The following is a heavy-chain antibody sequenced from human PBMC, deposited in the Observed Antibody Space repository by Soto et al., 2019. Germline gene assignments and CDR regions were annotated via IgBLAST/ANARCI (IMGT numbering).Heavy chain of an antibody. Sequence: GGSLRLSCAASGFTVSSNYMSWFRQAPGKGLEWVSVIYSGGSTYYADSVKGRFTISRDNSKNTLYLQMNSLRGEDTAVYYCARALSNHGPDYYGMDVWGQGTTVTVSS. V-gene: IGHV3-53*01. CDR1: GFTVSSNY. D-gene: IGHD4-4*01. J-gene: IGHJ6*02. CDR3: ARALSNHGPDYYGMDV. CDR2: IYSGGST.